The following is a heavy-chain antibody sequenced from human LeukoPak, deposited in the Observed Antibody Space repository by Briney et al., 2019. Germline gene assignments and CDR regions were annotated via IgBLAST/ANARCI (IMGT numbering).Heavy chain of an antibody. J-gene: IGHJ4*02. CDR2: INHSGST. V-gene: IGHV4-34*01. D-gene: IGHD6-13*01. CDR1: GGSFSGYY. Sequence: SETLSLTCAVYGGSFSGYYWSWIRQPPGKGLEWIGEINHSGSTNYNPSLKSRVTISVDTSKNQFSLKLSSVTAADTAVYHCARIAAAGTGDYWGQGTLVTVSS. CDR3: ARIAAAGTGDY.